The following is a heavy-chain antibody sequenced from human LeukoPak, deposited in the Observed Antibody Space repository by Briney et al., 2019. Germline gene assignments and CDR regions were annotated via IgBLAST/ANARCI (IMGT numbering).Heavy chain of an antibody. CDR1: GGTFSSYA. J-gene: IGHJ6*03. CDR3: ARVRLGYCSSTSCYGGYMDV. CDR2: IIPIFGTA. Sequence: SVKVSCKASGGTFSSYAISWVRQAPGQGLEWMGGIIPIFGTANYAQKFQGRVTITADESTSTAYMELSSLRSEDTAVYYCARVRLGYCSSTSCYGGYMDVWGKGTTVTVSS. V-gene: IGHV1-69*13. D-gene: IGHD2-2*01.